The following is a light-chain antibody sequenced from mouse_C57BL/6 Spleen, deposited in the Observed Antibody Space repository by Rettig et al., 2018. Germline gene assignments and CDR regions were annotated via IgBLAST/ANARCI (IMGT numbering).Light chain of an antibody. CDR3: ALWYSNHFI. V-gene: IGLV1*01. Sequence: TTSPGETVTLTCRSSTGAVTTSNYANWVQEKPDHLFTGLIGGTNNRAPGVPARFSGSLIGDKAALTITGAQTEDEAIYFCALWYSNHFIFGSGTKVTVL. CDR1: TGAVTTSNY. CDR2: GTN. J-gene: IGLJ3*01.